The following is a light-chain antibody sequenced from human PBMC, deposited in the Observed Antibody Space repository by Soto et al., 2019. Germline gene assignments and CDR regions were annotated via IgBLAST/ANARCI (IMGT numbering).Light chain of an antibody. CDR1: SSDVGVYNY. CDR2: EVS. V-gene: IGLV2-8*01. Sequence: QSALTQPPSASGSPGQSVTISCTGTSSDVGVYNYVSWYQQHPGKAPKLMIYEVSTRPSGVPDRFSGSKSGNTASLTVSGLQADDEDDYYCTSYAGSNNFVVFGGGTKVTVL. J-gene: IGLJ2*01. CDR3: TSYAGSNNFVV.